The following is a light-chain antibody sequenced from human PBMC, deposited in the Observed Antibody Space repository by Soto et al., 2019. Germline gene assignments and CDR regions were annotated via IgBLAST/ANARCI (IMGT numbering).Light chain of an antibody. CDR3: QQYNDWPLT. V-gene: IGKV3-15*01. J-gene: IGKJ1*01. CDR2: GAF. CDR1: QSISNN. Sequence: EIVMTQSPATLSVSPGERGTLSCRASQSISNNLAWYQQKPGQAPSLLIYGAFTRATGIPARFSGTGSGTEFTLTISSLQSEDFALYYCQQYNDWPLTFGQGTKVDIK.